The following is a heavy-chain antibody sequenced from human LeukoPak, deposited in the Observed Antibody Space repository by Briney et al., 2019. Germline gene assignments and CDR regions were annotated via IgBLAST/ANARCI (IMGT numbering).Heavy chain of an antibody. Sequence: GGSLRLSCAASGFTFSSYSMNWVRQAPGKGLEWVSSISSSSSYIYYADSVKGRFTISRDNAKNPLYLQMNSLRAEDTAVYYCARSANYGYSSGWYDPLGYFDYWGQGTLVTVSS. CDR3: ARSANYGYSSGWYDPLGYFDY. CDR1: GFTFSSYS. J-gene: IGHJ4*02. CDR2: ISSSSSYI. D-gene: IGHD6-19*01. V-gene: IGHV3-21*01.